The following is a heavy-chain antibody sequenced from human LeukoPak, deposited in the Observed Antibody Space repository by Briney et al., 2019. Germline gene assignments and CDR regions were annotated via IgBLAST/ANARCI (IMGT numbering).Heavy chain of an antibody. CDR2: IWYDGSNK. CDR1: GFTFSSYG. CDR3: ARGSGYPSGDNWFDP. J-gene: IGHJ5*02. Sequence: GRSLRLSCAASGFTFSSYGMHWVRQAPGRGREWVAVIWYDGSNKYYADSVKGRFTISRDNSKNTLYLQMNSLRAEDTAVYYCARGSGYPSGDNWFDPWGQGTLVTVSS. V-gene: IGHV3-33*01. D-gene: IGHD3-22*01.